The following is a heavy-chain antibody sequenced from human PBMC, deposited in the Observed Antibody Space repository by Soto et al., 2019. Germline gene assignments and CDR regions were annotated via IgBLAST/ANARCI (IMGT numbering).Heavy chain of an antibody. Sequence: PGGSLRLSCVTSGFTFSSYWMHWVRQAPGKGLVWVSCMNSDGSDTYYADSVKGRFTISRDNARNTVYLQMNSLRVEDTAVYYCAREGMGFSNWFDPRGQGTLVTVSS. D-gene: IGHD2-8*01. V-gene: IGHV3-74*01. CDR1: GFTFSSYW. CDR2: MNSDGSDT. CDR3: AREGMGFSNWFDP. J-gene: IGHJ5*02.